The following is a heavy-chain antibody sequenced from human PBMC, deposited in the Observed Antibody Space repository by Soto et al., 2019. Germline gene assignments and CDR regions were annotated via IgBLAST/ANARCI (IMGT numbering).Heavy chain of an antibody. J-gene: IGHJ4*02. D-gene: IGHD4-17*01. CDR1: GFTFSSYG. V-gene: IGHV3-33*01. CDR2: IWYDGSNK. Sequence: EGALRLSCAASGFTFSSYGMHWVLQAPGKGLEWVAVIWYDGSNKYYADSVKGRFTISRDNSKNTLYLQMNSLRAEDTAVYYCVRGPTVTRCCLDYWGQGTLVSVSS. CDR3: VRGPTVTRCCLDY.